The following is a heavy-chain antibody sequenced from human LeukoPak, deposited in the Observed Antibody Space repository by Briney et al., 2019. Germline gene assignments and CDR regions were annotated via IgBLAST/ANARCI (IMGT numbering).Heavy chain of an antibody. D-gene: IGHD2-21*01. CDR3: ARHLNNCGDDCYIFDY. CDR1: GASITSYY. CDR2: IYYSGST. J-gene: IGHJ4*02. Sequence: PSETLSVTCTVSGASITSYYWTWIRQPPGKGLEWMGYIYYSGSTNYNPSLKSRVTISVDTSKNQFSLRVSSVTAADTAVYYCARHLNNCGDDCYIFDYWGQGTLVTVSS. V-gene: IGHV4-59*08.